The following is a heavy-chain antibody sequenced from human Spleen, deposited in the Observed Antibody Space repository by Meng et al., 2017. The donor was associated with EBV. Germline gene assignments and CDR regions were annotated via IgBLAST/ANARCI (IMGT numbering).Heavy chain of an antibody. CDR1: GGSFNGYY. Sequence: QVLLQQWGAGLLKPSXXLSLTCAVYGGSFNGYYWTWIRQPPGKGLEWIGEINQSGATNYNPSLKSRVTILIDKSKNQFSLKLNSVTAADTAIYFCASDGISRYFDNWGPGTLGTVSS. V-gene: IGHV4-34*01. D-gene: IGHD1-1*01. CDR2: INQSGAT. CDR3: ASDGISRYFDN. J-gene: IGHJ4*02.